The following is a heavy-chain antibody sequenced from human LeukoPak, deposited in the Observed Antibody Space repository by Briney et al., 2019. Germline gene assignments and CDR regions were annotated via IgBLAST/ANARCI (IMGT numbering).Heavy chain of an antibody. D-gene: IGHD3-10*01. CDR2: ISGSGGST. V-gene: IGHV3-23*01. CDR3: AKDRRMVRGVRSFDY. CDR1: GFTFSSYA. J-gene: IGHJ4*02. Sequence: TGGSLRLSCAASGFTFSSYAMNWVRQAPGKGLEWVSGISGSGGSTYYADSVKGRFTISRDNSKNTLYLQMNSLRAEDTAVYYCAKDRRMVRGVRSFDYWGQGTLVTVSS.